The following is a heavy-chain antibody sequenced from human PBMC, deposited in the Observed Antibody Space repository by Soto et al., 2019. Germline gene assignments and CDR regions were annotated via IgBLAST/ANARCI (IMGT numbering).Heavy chain of an antibody. D-gene: IGHD6-19*01. Sequence: QVQLVESGGGVVQPGRSLRLSCAASGFTFSSYGMHWVRQAPGKGLEWVALISFDGSNTYYEDSVKGRFTISRDNSQNTLYLQMHSLRAEDTSLYYCGAGQFFSDYWGQGALVTVSS. J-gene: IGHJ4*02. CDR2: ISFDGSNT. CDR3: GAGQFFSDY. V-gene: IGHV3-30*03. CDR1: GFTFSSYG.